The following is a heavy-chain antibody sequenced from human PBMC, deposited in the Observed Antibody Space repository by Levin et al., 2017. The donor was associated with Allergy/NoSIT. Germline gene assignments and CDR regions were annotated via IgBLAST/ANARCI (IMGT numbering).Heavy chain of an antibody. V-gene: IGHV3-49*03. Sequence: TGGSLRLSCTVSGFTFGDYDMSWFRQAPGKGLEWVAFIRNKVYGETIEYAASVKGRFTISRDDSKSIASLQMNSLKSEDKGVYYCTRQTWRYASDIWGQGTMVTVSS. J-gene: IGHJ3*02. D-gene: IGHD3-3*01. CDR3: TRQTWRYASDI. CDR1: GFTFGDYD. CDR2: IRNKVYGETI.